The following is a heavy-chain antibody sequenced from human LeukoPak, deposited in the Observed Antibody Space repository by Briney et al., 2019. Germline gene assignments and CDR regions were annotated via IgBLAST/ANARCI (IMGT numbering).Heavy chain of an antibody. CDR3: ARPMISVMSLGADF. D-gene: IGHD3/OR15-3a*01. Sequence: GGTLTLSCAVSGLTFSNYWLHWVRHARGKGLVWVSCISRDGRSTNYADSVKGRYSISRDNAKNTLYLHMNSLRAEDTALYYCARPMISVMSLGADFWGQGSLVTVSS. CDR1: GLTFSNYW. CDR2: ISRDGRST. J-gene: IGHJ4*02. V-gene: IGHV3-74*01.